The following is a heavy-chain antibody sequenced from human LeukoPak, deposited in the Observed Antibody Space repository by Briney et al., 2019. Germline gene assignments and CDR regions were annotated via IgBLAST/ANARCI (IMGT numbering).Heavy chain of an antibody. J-gene: IGHJ3*02. D-gene: IGHD3-10*01. CDR2: IKSDGSNT. CDR1: GFTFSGYW. Sequence: TGGSLRLSCAASGFTFSGYWMNWVRQAPGKGLVWVSAIKSDGSNTNYADSVKGRFTISRDNAKNTLYLQMNSLRAEDTAVYYCARGIYGWAFDIWGQGTMVTVSS. V-gene: IGHV3-74*01. CDR3: ARGIYGWAFDI.